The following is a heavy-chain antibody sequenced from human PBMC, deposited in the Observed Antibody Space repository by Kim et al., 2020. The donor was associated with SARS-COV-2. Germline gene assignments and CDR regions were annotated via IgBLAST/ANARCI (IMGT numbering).Heavy chain of an antibody. CDR1: GFTFRNYW. CDR2: IKQDGSEK. J-gene: IGHJ5*02. D-gene: IGHD6-19*01. CDR3: AADWRAVAVGH. V-gene: IGHV3-7*01. Sequence: GGSLRLSCIASGFTFRNYWMIWVRQAPGKGLEWVANIKQDGSEKYYVGSVKGRFTISRDNAKNSLYLQMDSLRAEDTAVYYCAADWRAVAVGHWGQGTLVTVSS.